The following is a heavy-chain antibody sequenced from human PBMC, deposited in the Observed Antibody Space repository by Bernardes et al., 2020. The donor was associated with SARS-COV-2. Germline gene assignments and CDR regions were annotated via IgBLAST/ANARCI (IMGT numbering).Heavy chain of an antibody. CDR3: ARELDCSTSGCHSGKWFGC. D-gene: IGHD2-2*01. Sequence: VGSLRLSCAVSGFTFTKSFMAWVRQAPGKGLEWVSSISGSETTTYYADSVKGRFTISRDNSKDTLYLQVDSLRTLDTAIYYCARELDCSTSGCHSGKWFGCWGKRTLCTVSS. CDR1: GFTFTKSF. V-gene: IGHV3-23*01. CDR2: ISGSETTT. J-gene: IGHJ4*02.